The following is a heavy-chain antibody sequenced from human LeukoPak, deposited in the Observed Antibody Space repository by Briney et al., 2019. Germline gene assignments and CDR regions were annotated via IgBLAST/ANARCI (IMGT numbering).Heavy chain of an antibody. J-gene: IGHJ4*02. CDR2: IYSDNT. V-gene: IGHV3-53*05. Sequence: GGSLRLSCTVSGFTVSSNSMSWVRQAPGKGLEWVSFIYSDNTHYSDSVKGRFTISRDNSKNTLYLQMNSLRAEDTALYYCAKAGHILTGYIDYWGQGTLVTVSS. D-gene: IGHD3-9*01. CDR3: AKAGHILTGYIDY. CDR1: GFTVSSNS.